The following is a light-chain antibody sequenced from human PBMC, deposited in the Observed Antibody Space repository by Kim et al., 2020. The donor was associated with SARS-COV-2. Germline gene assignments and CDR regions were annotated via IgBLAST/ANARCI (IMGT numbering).Light chain of an antibody. CDR2: GAS. Sequence: EIVMTQSPATLSVSPGKRATLSCRASQSVSSNLAWYQQKPGQAPRLLMYGASTRATGIPARFSGSGSGTEFTLIISSLQSEDFAVYYCQQYNNWLGTSGQGTKLEI. V-gene: IGKV3-15*01. J-gene: IGKJ2*01. CDR1: QSVSSN. CDR3: QQYNNWLGT.